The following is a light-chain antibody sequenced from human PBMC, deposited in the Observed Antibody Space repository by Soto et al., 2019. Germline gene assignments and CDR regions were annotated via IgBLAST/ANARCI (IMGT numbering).Light chain of an antibody. CDR3: QQYGSSPGT. CDR1: QSVSSSY. V-gene: IGKV3-20*01. Sequence: EIVLTQSPGTLSLSPGERATLSCRASQSVSSSYLAWYQQKPGQAPRLLIYRTSNRATGIPDRFSGSGSGTDFALTISRVEPEDFAIYFCQQYGSSPGTFGQGTKVDVK. J-gene: IGKJ1*01. CDR2: RTS.